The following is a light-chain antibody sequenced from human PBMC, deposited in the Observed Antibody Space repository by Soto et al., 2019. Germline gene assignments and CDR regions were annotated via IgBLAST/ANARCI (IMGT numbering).Light chain of an antibody. CDR2: WAS. CDR1: QSVLSSSNNKKF. CDR3: QQYYETPYT. Sequence: IVMTQSPDPLAVSLGERATINCKSSQSVLSSSNNKKFLAWYHQKPGQPPKLLIYWASARESGVPDRFSGSGSGTDFTLTISSLQAEDVAVYYCQQYYETPYTFGQGTKLEI. J-gene: IGKJ2*01. V-gene: IGKV4-1*01.